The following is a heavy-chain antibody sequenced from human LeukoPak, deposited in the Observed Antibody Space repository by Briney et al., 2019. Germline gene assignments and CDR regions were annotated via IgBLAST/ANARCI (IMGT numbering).Heavy chain of an antibody. CDR1: GFTFSSYA. Sequence: GGSLRLSCAASGFTFSSYAMSWVRQAPGKGLEWVSAISGSGGSTYYADSVKGRFTISRDNSKNTLYLQMNSLRAEDTAVYYCAETMVRGVHQPYYFDYWGQGTLVIVSS. CDR3: AETMVRGVHQPYYFDY. CDR2: ISGSGGST. J-gene: IGHJ4*02. D-gene: IGHD3-10*01. V-gene: IGHV3-23*01.